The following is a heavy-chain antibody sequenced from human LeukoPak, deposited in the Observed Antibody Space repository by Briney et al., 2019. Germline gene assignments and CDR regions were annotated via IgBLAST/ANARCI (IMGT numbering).Heavy chain of an antibody. CDR2: IYPGDSDT. Sequence: GESLKIFCKGSGYSFTSYWIGWVRQLPGKGLEWMGIIYPGDSDTRYSPSFQGQVTISADKSISTAYLQWSSLKASDTAMYYCARQRVPAAIRFDYWGQGTLVTVSS. V-gene: IGHV5-51*01. J-gene: IGHJ4*02. D-gene: IGHD2-2*02. CDR1: GYSFTSYW. CDR3: ARQRVPAAIRFDY.